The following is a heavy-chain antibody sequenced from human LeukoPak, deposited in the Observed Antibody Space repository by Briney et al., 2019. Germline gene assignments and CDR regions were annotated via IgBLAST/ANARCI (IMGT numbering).Heavy chain of an antibody. J-gene: IGHJ4*02. CDR1: GFTFGDYA. D-gene: IGHD5-18*01. V-gene: IGHV3-49*04. CDR3: TKDPGYTYAYVY. CDR2: IGSKAYGGTT. Sequence: GGSLRLSCTASGFTFGDYAMSWVRQAPGEGLEWVGFIGSKAYGGTTDYAASVKGRFSISRDDSKSIAYLQTNSLKTEDTAVYYYTKDPGYTYAYVYWGQGTLVTVSS.